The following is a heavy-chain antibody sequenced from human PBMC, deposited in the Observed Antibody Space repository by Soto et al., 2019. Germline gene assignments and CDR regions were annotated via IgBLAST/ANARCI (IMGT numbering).Heavy chain of an antibody. J-gene: IGHJ4*02. D-gene: IGHD2-15*01. V-gene: IGHV1-2*02. CDR1: GYTFTDYY. CDR2: INPNSGGT. Sequence: ASVKVSCKASGYTFTDYYMHWVRQAPGQGLEWMGWINPNSGGTNYAQKFQGRVTMTRDTSISTAYMELSRLRSDDTAVYYCARVNVVMVVATREYYFDYWSQGTLVTVSS. CDR3: ARVNVVMVVATREYYFDY.